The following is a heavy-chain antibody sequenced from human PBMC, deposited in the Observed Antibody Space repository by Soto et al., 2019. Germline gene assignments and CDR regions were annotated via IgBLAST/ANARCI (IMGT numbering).Heavy chain of an antibody. CDR2: INNDGSRT. D-gene: IGHD2-2*01. CDR3: ASQLSSTDY. J-gene: IGHJ4*02. V-gene: IGHV3-74*01. CDR1: GFTFSNYW. Sequence: EVQLVESGGGLVQPGGSLGLSCAASGFTFSNYWMHWVRQAPGKGLVWVSRINNDGSRTSYADSVKGRFTISRDNAKNTLYLQMNSLRVEDTAVYFCASQLSSTDYWGQGTLVTVSS.